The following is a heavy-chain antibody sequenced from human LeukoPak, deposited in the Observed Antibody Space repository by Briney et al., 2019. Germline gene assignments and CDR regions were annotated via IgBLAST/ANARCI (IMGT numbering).Heavy chain of an antibody. CDR1: GFTFSSYS. D-gene: IGHD2-21*02. V-gene: IGHV3-21*01. J-gene: IGHJ4*02. CDR3: ESAYCGGGCYSAPYHFDY. Sequence: PGGSLRLSCAASGFTFSSYSMHWVRQAPGKGLEWVSSISSSSSYIYYADSVKGRFTISRDNAENSLYLQMNSLRVEDTAVYDYESAYCGGGCYSAPYHFDYWGQGTLVTVSS. CDR2: ISSSSSYI.